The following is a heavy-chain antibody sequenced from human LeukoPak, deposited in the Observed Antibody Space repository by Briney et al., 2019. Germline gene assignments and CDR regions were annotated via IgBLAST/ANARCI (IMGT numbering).Heavy chain of an antibody. Sequence: GGSLRLSCAASGFTVISNYMSWVRQAPGKGLEWVSVIHSGGMTYYADSVKGRFTISRDNYKNTLYLQMNSLRAEDTAVYYCAREAPGSGSYSHYYYYMDVWGKGTTVTVSS. J-gene: IGHJ6*03. CDR3: AREAPGSGSYSHYYYYMDV. D-gene: IGHD3-10*01. CDR1: GFTVISNY. V-gene: IGHV3-53*01. CDR2: IHSGGMT.